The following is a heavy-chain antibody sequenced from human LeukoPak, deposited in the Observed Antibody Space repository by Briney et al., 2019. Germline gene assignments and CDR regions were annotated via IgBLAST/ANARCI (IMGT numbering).Heavy chain of an antibody. D-gene: IGHD6-13*01. J-gene: IGHJ5*02. Sequence: QPGGSLRLSCAASGFTFSTYTMNWVRHAPGKGLEWVSLISGDGGSTYYADSVKGRSTISRDNSKNSLYLQMNSLRTEDTALYYCAKGQQDGDWFDPWGQGTLVTVSS. CDR3: AKGQQDGDWFDP. V-gene: IGHV3-43*02. CDR2: ISGDGGST. CDR1: GFTFSTYT.